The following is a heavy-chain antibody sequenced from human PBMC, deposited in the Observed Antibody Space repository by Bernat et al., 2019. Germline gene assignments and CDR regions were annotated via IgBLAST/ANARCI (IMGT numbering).Heavy chain of an antibody. CDR2: IYWDDDK. Sequence: QITVKESGPTLVNPTQTLTLTCTFSGFSLTTRGVGVGWIRQPPGKALEWLGLIYWDDDKRYRPSLRSRLTLTKDTSRNHVVLSITNMDPDVTGTYYCAHRLYLIGDWYYGRFDYWGQGTQVTVSS. V-gene: IGHV2-5*02. CDR1: GFSLTTRGVG. CDR3: AHRLYLIGDWYYGRFDY. J-gene: IGHJ4*02. D-gene: IGHD2-21*02.